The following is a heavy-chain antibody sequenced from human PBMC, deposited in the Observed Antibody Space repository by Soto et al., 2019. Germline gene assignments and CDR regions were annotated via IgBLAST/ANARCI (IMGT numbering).Heavy chain of an antibody. D-gene: IGHD2-15*01. CDR1: GFTFDDYA. Sequence: GGSLRLSCAASGFTFDDYAMHWVRQAPGKGLEWVAGISWDRSSIGYADSVKGRFTISRDNSKNTLYLQMNSLRAEDTAVYYCAREKSGSAAFDIWGQGTMVTVSS. V-gene: IGHV3-9*01. CDR2: ISWDRSSI. J-gene: IGHJ3*02. CDR3: AREKSGSAAFDI.